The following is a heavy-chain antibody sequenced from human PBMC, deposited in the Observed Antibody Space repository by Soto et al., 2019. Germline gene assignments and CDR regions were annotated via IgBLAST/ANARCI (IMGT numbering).Heavy chain of an antibody. Sequence: XGSLRLSSAAFGFTFSSYCMSWVRQAPGKGVEWVANIKQDGSEKSYADSVKGRFTISRDNSKNTLYLQMNSLGAEDTAVYYCAKTVPGTKYWGQGTLVTVSS. CDR3: AKTVPGTKY. V-gene: IGHV3-7*03. CDR2: IKQDGSEK. J-gene: IGHJ4*02. CDR1: GFTFSSYC. D-gene: IGHD6-19*01.